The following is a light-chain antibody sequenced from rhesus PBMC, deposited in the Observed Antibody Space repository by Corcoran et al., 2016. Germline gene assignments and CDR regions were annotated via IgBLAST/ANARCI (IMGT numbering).Light chain of an antibody. CDR3: LQYSSSPYS. J-gene: IGKJ2*01. Sequence: DIQMTQSPSSLSASVGDTVTITCRASQSISSWLDWYQQKPGNAPKLLSYKASSLQSGVPSRFSGTGSGTEFTRTIHSLQPEDFSTYYCLQYSSSPYSFGQGTEVEIK. V-gene: IGKV1-22*01. CDR1: QSISSW. CDR2: KAS.